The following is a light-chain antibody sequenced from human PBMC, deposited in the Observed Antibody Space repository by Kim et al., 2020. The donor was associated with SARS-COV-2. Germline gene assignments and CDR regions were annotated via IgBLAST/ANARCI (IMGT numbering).Light chain of an antibody. CDR1: YYNIGAGFD. CDR3: QAFDSSLSGAV. CDR2: GDT. V-gene: IGLV1-40*01. J-gene: IGLJ3*02. Sequence: GVTIFCSGDYYNIGAGFDVHWYQQLPSRAPKRLIYGDTIRPSGVPDRFSASKSGTSASLAITGLQAEDEADYFCQAFDSSLSGAVFGGGTKLTVL.